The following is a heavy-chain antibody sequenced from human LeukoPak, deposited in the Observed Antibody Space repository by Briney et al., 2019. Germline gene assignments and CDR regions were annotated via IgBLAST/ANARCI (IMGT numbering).Heavy chain of an antibody. V-gene: IGHV4-38-2*02. D-gene: IGHD3-9*01. CDR1: GYSISSGYY. CDR2: IYHSGST. Sequence: SETLSLTCTVSGYSISSGYYWGWIRPPPGKGLEWIGSIYHSGSTYYNPSLKSRVTISVDTSKNQFSLKLSSVTAADTAVYYCARDTITIFRHWGQGTLVTVSS. J-gene: IGHJ4*02. CDR3: ARDTITIFRH.